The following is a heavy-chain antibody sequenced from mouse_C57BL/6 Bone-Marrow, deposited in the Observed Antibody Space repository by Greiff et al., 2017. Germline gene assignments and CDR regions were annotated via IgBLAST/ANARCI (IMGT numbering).Heavy chain of an antibody. J-gene: IGHJ4*01. Sequence: VQVVESDAELVKPGASVKISCKVSGYTFTDHTIHWMKQRPEQGLEWIGYIYPRDGSTKYNAKFKGKATLTADKSSSTAYMQLNSLTSEDSAVYFCARRTAYYSSYVAMDYWGQGTSVTVSS. CDR2: IYPRDGST. CDR3: ARRTAYYSSYVAMDY. D-gene: IGHD2-5*01. V-gene: IGHV1-78*01. CDR1: GYTFTDHT.